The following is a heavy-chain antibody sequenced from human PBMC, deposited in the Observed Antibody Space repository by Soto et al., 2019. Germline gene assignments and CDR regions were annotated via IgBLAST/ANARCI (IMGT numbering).Heavy chain of an antibody. V-gene: IGHV1-69*01. CDR2: IIPIFGTA. Sequence: QVQLVQSGAEVKKPGSSVKVSCKASGGTFSSYAISWVRQAPGQGLEWMGGIIPIFGTANYAQKFQGRVTITADESTSTAYMELSSLRSEDTAVYYCARDPGHNTVTTTSYYYYYGMDVWGQGTTVTVSS. J-gene: IGHJ6*02. CDR3: ARDPGHNTVTTTSYYYYYGMDV. CDR1: GGTFSSYA. D-gene: IGHD4-17*01.